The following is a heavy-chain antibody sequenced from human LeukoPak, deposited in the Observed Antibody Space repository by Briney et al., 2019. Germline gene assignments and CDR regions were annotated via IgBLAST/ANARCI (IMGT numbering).Heavy chain of an antibody. CDR3: ARDPDTLTVY. CDR1: GYTFTSYG. Sequence: ASVKVSCKASGYTFTSYGISWLRQAPGQGLEWMGWISASNGYTNYAQDLQGRVTMTTDTSTSTAYMELRSLRSDDTAVYYCARDPDTLTVYWGQGTLVTVSS. V-gene: IGHV1-18*01. D-gene: IGHD4-17*01. CDR2: ISASNGYT. J-gene: IGHJ4*02.